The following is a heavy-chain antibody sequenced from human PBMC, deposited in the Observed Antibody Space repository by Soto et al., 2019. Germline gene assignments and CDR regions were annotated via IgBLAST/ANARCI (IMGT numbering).Heavy chain of an antibody. V-gene: IGHV3-30-3*01. CDR1: GFTFSSYA. CDR3: ATDSGIAAGYYYYGMDV. CDR2: ISYDGSNK. Sequence: GGSLRLSCAASGFTFSSYAMHWVRQAPGKGLEWVAVISYDGSNKYYADSVKGRFTISRDNSKNTLYLQMNSLRSEDTAVYYCATDSGIAAGYYYYGMDVWGQGTTVTVSS. D-gene: IGHD6-13*01. J-gene: IGHJ6*02.